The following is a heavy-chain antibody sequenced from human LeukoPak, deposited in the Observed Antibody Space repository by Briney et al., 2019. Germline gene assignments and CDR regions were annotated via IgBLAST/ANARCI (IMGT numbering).Heavy chain of an antibody. CDR2: IYYSGST. J-gene: IGHJ6*02. CDR3: ARVRRSHYYDSSGYCNGMDV. D-gene: IGHD3-22*01. CDR1: GGSISSYY. V-gene: IGHV4-59*01. Sequence: PSETLSLTCTVSGGSISSYYWSWIRQPPGKGLEWIGYIYYSGSTNYNPSLKSRVTISVETSKNQFSLKLRCVTAVETAVYYCARVRRSHYYDSSGYCNGMDVWGQGTTVTVSS.